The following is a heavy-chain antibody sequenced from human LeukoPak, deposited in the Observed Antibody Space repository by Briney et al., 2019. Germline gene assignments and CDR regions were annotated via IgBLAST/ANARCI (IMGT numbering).Heavy chain of an antibody. CDR3: AHSVIVGSTLGYFDY. CDR1: GFSLSTSGVG. J-gene: IGHJ4*02. V-gene: IGHV2-5*01. CDR2: IYSNDDK. Sequence: SGPTLVNPTQTLTLTCTFSGFSLSTSGVGVGWIRQPPGKALEWLALIYSNDDKHYSPSLKTRLTITKDTSKNQVVLTMTNMDPVDTATYSCAHSVIVGSTLGYFDYWGQGTLVTVSS. D-gene: IGHD1-26*01.